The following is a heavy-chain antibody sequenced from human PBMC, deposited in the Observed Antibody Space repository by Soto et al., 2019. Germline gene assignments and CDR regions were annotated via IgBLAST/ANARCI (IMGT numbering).Heavy chain of an antibody. CDR1: EYTFTKYY. J-gene: IGHJ4*02. D-gene: IGHD1-26*01. Sequence: SVKVSCKASEYTFTKYYIHWVRQAPAQGLEWMGIISPGGGSTNYAQKFQGRVTMTRDPSTTTVYMELSSLRSDDTAVYYCAREVGSTSFDYWGQGTLVTVSS. V-gene: IGHV1-46*01. CDR3: AREVGSTSFDY. CDR2: ISPGGGST.